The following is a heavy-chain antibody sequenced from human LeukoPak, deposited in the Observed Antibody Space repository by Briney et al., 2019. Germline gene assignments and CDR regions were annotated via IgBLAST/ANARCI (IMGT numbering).Heavy chain of an antibody. V-gene: IGHV4-4*07. Sequence: SETLSLTCTVSGGSISSYYWSWIRQPAGKGLEWIGRIHISGSTNYNPSLKSRVTMSADTSKNQFSLKLTSVTAADTAVYYCARSRRSWSTFDYWGQGTLVTVSS. J-gene: IGHJ4*02. CDR2: IHISGST. D-gene: IGHD6-13*01. CDR1: GGSISSYY. CDR3: ARSRRSWSTFDY.